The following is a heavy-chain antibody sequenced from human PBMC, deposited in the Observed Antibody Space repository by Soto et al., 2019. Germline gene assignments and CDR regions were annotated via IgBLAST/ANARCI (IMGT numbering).Heavy chain of an antibody. CDR1: GGTYRNYA. D-gene: IGHD6-13*01. CDR2: IIPISGTT. J-gene: IGHJ6*02. V-gene: IGHV1-69*05. Sequence: SVKFSCKASGGTYRNYAVNWVRQAPGQGLEWMGGIIPISGTTNYAQKFQERVTITRDMSTSTAYMELSSLRSEDTAVYYCAAEASGTDHYYYGMDVWGQGTTVTVSS. CDR3: AAEASGTDHYYYGMDV.